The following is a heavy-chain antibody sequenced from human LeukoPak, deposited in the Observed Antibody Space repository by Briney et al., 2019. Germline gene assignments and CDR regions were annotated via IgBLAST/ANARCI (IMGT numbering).Heavy chain of an antibody. V-gene: IGHV1-69*06. Sequence: SEKVSCKASGGTFSSYAISWVRQAPGQGLEWMGRIIPIFGTANYAQKFQGRVTITADKSTSTAYMELSSLRSEDTAVYYCARVGYDSSGYPQFFDYWGQGTLVTVSS. CDR3: ARVGYDSSGYPQFFDY. D-gene: IGHD3-22*01. J-gene: IGHJ4*02. CDR1: GGTFSSYA. CDR2: IIPIFGTA.